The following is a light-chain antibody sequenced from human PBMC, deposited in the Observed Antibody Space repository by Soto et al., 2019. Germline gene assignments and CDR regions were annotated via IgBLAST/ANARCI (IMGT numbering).Light chain of an antibody. CDR2: DVS. J-gene: IGLJ1*01. CDR3: SSYTSSSTSYV. V-gene: IGLV2-14*03. CDR1: SSDVGGYNY. Sequence: QSALTQPASVSGSPGQSITISCTGTSSDVGGYNYVSWYQQHPGKAPKLMIYDVSNRPSGVSNRFSGSKSGNTASLVISGLQAEDEADYYCSSYTSSSTSYVFGTGTKLTVL.